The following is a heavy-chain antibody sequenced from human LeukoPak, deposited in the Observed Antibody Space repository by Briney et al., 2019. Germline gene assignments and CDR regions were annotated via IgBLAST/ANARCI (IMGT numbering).Heavy chain of an antibody. CDR2: MNPNSGNT. J-gene: IGHJ6*03. Sequence: ASVKVSCKASGYTFTSYDINWVRQATGQGLEWMGWMNPNSGNTGYAQKFQGRVTMTRNTSISTAYMELSSLRSEDTAVYYCARGSMVRERGYYYYYTDVWGKGTTVTVSS. CDR1: GYTFTSYD. D-gene: IGHD3-10*01. CDR3: ARGSMVRERGYYYYYTDV. V-gene: IGHV1-8*01.